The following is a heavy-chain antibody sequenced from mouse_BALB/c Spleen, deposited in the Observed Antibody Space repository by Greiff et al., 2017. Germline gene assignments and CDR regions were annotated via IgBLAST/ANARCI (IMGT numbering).Heavy chain of an antibody. D-gene: IGHD2-4*01. J-gene: IGHJ4*01. Sequence: DVQLQESGPGLVKPSQSLSLTCTVTGYSITSDYAWNWIRQFPGNKLEWMGYISYSGSTSYNPSLKSRISITRDTSKNQFFLQLNSVTTEDTATYYCARRDYAYYAMDYWGQGTSVTVSS. CDR1: GYSITSDYA. CDR2: ISYSGST. CDR3: ARRDYAYYAMDY. V-gene: IGHV3-2*02.